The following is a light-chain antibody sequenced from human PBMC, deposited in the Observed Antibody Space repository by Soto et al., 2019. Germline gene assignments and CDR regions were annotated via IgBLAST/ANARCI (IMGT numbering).Light chain of an antibody. Sequence: QSALTQPASVSGSPGQSITISCTGTSSDVGGYNYVSWYQQHPGKAPKLMIYDVSNRPSGVSDRFSGSKSGNTASLTISGRLAEDEADYYCCSYTSSSTYVFGTGTKLTVL. CDR2: DVS. J-gene: IGLJ1*01. CDR1: SSDVGGYNY. V-gene: IGLV2-14*03. CDR3: CSYTSSSTYV.